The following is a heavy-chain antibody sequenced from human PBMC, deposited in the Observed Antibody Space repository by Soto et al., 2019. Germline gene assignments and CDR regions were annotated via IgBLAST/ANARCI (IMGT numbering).Heavy chain of an antibody. CDR2: IYASGRT. V-gene: IGHV4-4*07. D-gene: IGHD3-9*01. J-gene: IGHJ2*01. CDR3: ARHFDVDPSLDHYYFDL. Sequence: KTXETLSLTCTVSGVSITPYFWSWIRQPSGEAPEWLGHIYASGRTTYNPSLKSRVTMFVSQTQVSLRLTSVTAADTAVYYCARHFDVDPSLDHYYFDLWGRGALVTVSS. CDR1: GVSITPYF.